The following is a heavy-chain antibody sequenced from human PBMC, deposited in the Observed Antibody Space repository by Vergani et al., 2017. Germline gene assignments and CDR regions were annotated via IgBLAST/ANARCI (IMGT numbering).Heavy chain of an antibody. D-gene: IGHD2-2*01. CDR3: ARDDHGWHCSSTSCSNYYYYGMDF. J-gene: IGHJ6*02. V-gene: IGHV3-48*01. CDR2: ISSSSSTI. Sequence: EVQLVESGGGLVQPGGSLRLSCAASGFTFSSYSMNWVHQAPGKGLEWVSYISSSSSTIYYAYSVKGRFTISRDNAKNSLYLRMNSLRAEDTAVYYCARDDHGWHCSSTSCSNYYYYGMDFWGQGTTVTVSS. CDR1: GFTFSSYS.